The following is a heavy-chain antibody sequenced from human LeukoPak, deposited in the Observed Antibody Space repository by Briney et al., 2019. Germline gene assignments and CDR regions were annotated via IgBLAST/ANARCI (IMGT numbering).Heavy chain of an antibody. Sequence: HPGGSLRLSCAASGFTVSSNYMSWVRQAPGKGLEWVSVIYSGGSTYYADSVKGRFTISRDNSKNTLYLQMNSLRAEDTAVYYCARENSGTYSTADQEYYGMDVWGQGTTVTVSS. CDR3: ARENSGTYSTADQEYYGMDV. D-gene: IGHD1-14*01. CDR2: IYSGGST. V-gene: IGHV3-53*01. J-gene: IGHJ6*02. CDR1: GFTVSSNY.